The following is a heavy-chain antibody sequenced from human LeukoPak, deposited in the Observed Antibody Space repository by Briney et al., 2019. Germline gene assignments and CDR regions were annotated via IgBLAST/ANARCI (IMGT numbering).Heavy chain of an antibody. V-gene: IGHV3-7*01. CDR2: IKQDGSEK. J-gene: IGHJ4*02. D-gene: IGHD3-10*01. CDR3: ARLHYGSGGGYDY. CDR1: GFTFSSYW. Sequence: GGSLRLSCAASGFTFSSYWMSWVRQAPGRGLEWVANIKQDGSEKYYVDSVKGRFTISRDNAKNSLYLQMNSLRAEDTAVYYCARLHYGSGGGYDYWGQGTLVTVSS.